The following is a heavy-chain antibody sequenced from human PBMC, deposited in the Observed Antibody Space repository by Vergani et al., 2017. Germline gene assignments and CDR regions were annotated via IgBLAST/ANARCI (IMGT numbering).Heavy chain of an antibody. CDR2: INPNSGGT. Sequence: QVQLVQSGAEVKKPGASVKVSCKASGYTFTGYYMHWVRQAPGQGLEWMGWINPNSGGTNYAQKFQGWVTMTRDTSISKAYMELSRLRSDDTAVYYCARVLIRGYCSGGSCYEKDAFDIWGQGTMVTVSS. J-gene: IGHJ3*02. D-gene: IGHD2-15*01. CDR3: ARVLIRGYCSGGSCYEKDAFDI. CDR1: GYTFTGYY. V-gene: IGHV1-2*04.